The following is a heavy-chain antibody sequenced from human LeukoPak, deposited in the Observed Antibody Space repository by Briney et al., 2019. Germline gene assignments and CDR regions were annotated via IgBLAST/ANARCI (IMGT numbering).Heavy chain of an antibody. Sequence: PSETLSLTCAVYGGSFSGYYWSWICQPPGKGLEWIGEINHSGSTNYNPSLKSRVTISVDTSKNQFSLKLSSVTAADTAVYYCARRRGYGPSDYWGQGTLVTVSS. D-gene: IGHD5-18*01. CDR3: ARRRGYGPSDY. V-gene: IGHV4-34*01. CDR1: GGSFSGYY. J-gene: IGHJ4*02. CDR2: INHSGST.